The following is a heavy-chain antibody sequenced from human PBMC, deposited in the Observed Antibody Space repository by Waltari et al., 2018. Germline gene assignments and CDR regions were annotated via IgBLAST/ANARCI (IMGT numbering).Heavy chain of an antibody. CDR1: GLTFRNFW. D-gene: IGHD2-15*01. V-gene: IGHV3-74*01. CDR3: LNGPPGY. J-gene: IGHJ4*02. Sequence: EVQLVESGGGLVQPGGSLRLSCAASGLTFRNFWMFWVRQVPGKGLVWVSRLHTDEGRTAYADSVKGRFTISVDNAKNTLYLQMNSLRDEDTAVYYCLNGPPGYRGQGTLVAVSS. CDR2: LHTDEGRT.